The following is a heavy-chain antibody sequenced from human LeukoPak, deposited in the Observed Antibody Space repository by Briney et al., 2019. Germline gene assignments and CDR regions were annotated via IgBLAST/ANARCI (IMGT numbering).Heavy chain of an antibody. J-gene: IGHJ4*02. D-gene: IGHD6-19*01. Sequence: GESLKISCKGSGYRFTHYWIGWVRQMPGRGLQWMGIIYPDDSDTRYSPSFQGQVTISADKSISTAYLQWSSLKASDTAIYYCARSRDSSGWFGVNFDSWGQGTLVTVSS. V-gene: IGHV5-51*01. CDR2: IYPDDSDT. CDR3: ARSRDSSGWFGVNFDS. CDR1: GYRFTHYW.